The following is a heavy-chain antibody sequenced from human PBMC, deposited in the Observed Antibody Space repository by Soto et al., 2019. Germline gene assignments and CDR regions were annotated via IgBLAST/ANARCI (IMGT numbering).Heavy chain of an antibody. V-gene: IGHV4-34*01. Sequence: SETLSLTCAVYGGSFSGYYWTWIRQPPGTGLEWIGEINHSGSTNSNPSLKSRVTISVDTSENQFSLKLRSVTATDTAAYYCARHARFISGWIFDYLGQGTLLTVSS. J-gene: IGHJ4*01. D-gene: IGHD6-19*01. CDR2: INHSGST. CDR3: ARHARFISGWIFDY. CDR1: GGSFSGYY.